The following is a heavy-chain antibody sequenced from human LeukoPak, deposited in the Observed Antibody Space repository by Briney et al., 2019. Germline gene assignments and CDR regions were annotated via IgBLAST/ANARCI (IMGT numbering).Heavy chain of an antibody. D-gene: IGHD3-9*01. V-gene: IGHV3-23*01. CDR1: GFTFSSYA. CDR3: AKVAPYYDILTGYFDY. Sequence: GSLRLSCAASGFTFSSYAMSWVRQAPGKGLEWVSAISGSGGSTYYADSVKGRFTISRDNSKNTLYLQMNSLRAEDTAVYYCAKVAPYYDILTGYFDYWGQGTLVTVSS. J-gene: IGHJ4*02. CDR2: ISGSGGST.